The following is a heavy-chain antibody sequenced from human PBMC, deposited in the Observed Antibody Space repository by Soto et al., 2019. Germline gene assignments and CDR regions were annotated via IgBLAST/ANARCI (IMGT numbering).Heavy chain of an antibody. V-gene: IGHV1-18*01. Sequence: VKVSCKASGYTFTSYGISWVRQAPGQGLEWMGWISADNGNTNYAQKFQGRVTMTTDTSTSTAYMELRSLRSDDTAVYYCAREDCTNGVCYLGDYWGQGTLVTVSS. J-gene: IGHJ4*02. CDR3: AREDCTNGVCYLGDY. D-gene: IGHD2-8*01. CDR2: ISADNGNT. CDR1: GYTFTSYG.